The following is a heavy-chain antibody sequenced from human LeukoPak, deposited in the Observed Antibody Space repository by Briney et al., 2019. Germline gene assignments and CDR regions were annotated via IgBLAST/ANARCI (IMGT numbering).Heavy chain of an antibody. Sequence: GGSLRLSCAASGFTFSSYAMSWVRQAPGKGLEWVSAIRGSGGSTYYADSVKGRFTISRDNSKNTLYLQMNSLRAEDTAVYYCEKDVRLVRGVNYGSIIDYFDYWGQGTLVTVSS. D-gene: IGHD3-10*01. CDR2: IRGSGGST. V-gene: IGHV3-23*01. J-gene: IGHJ4*02. CDR1: GFTFSSYA. CDR3: EKDVRLVRGVNYGSIIDYFDY.